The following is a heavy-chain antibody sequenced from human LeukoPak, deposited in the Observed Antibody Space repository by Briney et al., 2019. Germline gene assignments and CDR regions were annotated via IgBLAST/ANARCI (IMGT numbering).Heavy chain of an antibody. CDR2: ITGNGGNT. J-gene: IGHJ5*02. CDR3: ARDRSGSYPNWFDP. D-gene: IGHD3-10*01. Sequence: GGSLRLSCAASGFTFSSYGMSWVRQAPGKGLECVSAITGNGGNTFYADSVKGRFTISRDNSKNTMYLQMNSLRAEDTALYYCARDRSGSYPNWFDPWGQGTLVTVSS. V-gene: IGHV3-23*01. CDR1: GFTFSSYG.